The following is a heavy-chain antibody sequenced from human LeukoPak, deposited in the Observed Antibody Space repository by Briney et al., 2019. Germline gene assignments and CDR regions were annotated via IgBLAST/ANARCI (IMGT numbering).Heavy chain of an antibody. J-gene: IGHJ4*02. CDR3: ARDTITGTTRHFDY. CDR2: IYYSGST. Sequence: SETLSLTCTVSGGSISSSSYYWGWIRQPPGKGLEWIGSIYYSGSTYYNPSLKSRVTISVDTSKNQFSLKLSSVTAADTAVYYCARDTITGTTRHFDYWGQGTLVTVSS. V-gene: IGHV4-39*07. CDR1: GGSISSSSYY. D-gene: IGHD1-7*01.